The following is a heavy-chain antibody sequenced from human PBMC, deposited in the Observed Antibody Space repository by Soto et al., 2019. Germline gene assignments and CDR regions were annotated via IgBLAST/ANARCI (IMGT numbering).Heavy chain of an antibody. V-gene: IGHV3-23*04. Sequence: EVQVVESGGGLVQPGGSLRLSCAASGFTFSSYAMSWVRQAPGKGLEWVSIIGVGGGDRYYPESVKGRFTISRDNSRDTLYLEMNSLRDEDTAVYYCARVRFGELVWGQGTLVTVSS. D-gene: IGHD3-10*01. J-gene: IGHJ4*02. CDR3: ARVRFGELV. CDR1: GFTFSSYA. CDR2: IGVGGGDR.